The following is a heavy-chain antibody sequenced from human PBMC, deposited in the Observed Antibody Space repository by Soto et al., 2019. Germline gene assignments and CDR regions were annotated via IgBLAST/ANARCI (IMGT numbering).Heavy chain of an antibody. Sequence: GGSLRLSCAASGFTFSSYTIHWVRQAPGKGLEWVAVISNDGSKKYYADSVKGRFTISRDNSKKALYLQMNSLRDEDTAVYYCARDVLPTIIRGVIGWFDPWGQGTLVTVSS. V-gene: IGHV3-30*04. J-gene: IGHJ5*02. CDR2: ISNDGSKK. CDR1: GFTFSSYT. CDR3: ARDVLPTIIRGVIGWFDP. D-gene: IGHD3-10*01.